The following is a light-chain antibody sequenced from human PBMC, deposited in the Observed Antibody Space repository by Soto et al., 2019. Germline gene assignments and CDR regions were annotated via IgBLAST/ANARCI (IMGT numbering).Light chain of an antibody. CDR1: QSVGSN. CDR3: QQYNNWPPLT. V-gene: IGKV3-15*01. CDR2: AAS. Sequence: EVVMTQSPATLSVSPGERATLSCRASQSVGSNLAWYQQKPGQAPRLLIYAASTRAKGIPDRFSGSGSGTEVTLPISSLQSEDVAVYYCQQYNNWPPLTFGGGTKVDI. J-gene: IGKJ4*01.